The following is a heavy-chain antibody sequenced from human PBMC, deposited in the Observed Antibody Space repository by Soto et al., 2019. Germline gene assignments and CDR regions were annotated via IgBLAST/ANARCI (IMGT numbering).Heavy chain of an antibody. D-gene: IGHD1-20*01. CDR3: AKPPDYNWNDY. J-gene: IGHJ4*02. CDR1: GFTFSSYA. CDR2: VSGSGGST. V-gene: IGHV3-23*01. Sequence: EVQLLESGGALVQPGGSLRLSCAASGFTFSSYAMSWVRQAPGQGLEWISAVSGSGGSTYYADSVKGRFTISRDNSKDTLYLQMNNLRAEDTAVYYCAKPPDYNWNDYWGQGTLVTVSS.